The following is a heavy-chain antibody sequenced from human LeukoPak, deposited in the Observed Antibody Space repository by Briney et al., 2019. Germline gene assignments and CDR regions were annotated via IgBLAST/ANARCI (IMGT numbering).Heavy chain of an antibody. CDR3: AKGASHGIHYWFDP. V-gene: IGHV3-9*01. Sequence: TGGSLRLSCEASGFKFDDYAMHWVRQAPRKGPEWVSGVSWDSRSVAYADSVRGRFTISRDNAKNSLYLQMNSLTTEDTAFYHCAKGASHGIHYWFDPWGQGTLVTVST. D-gene: IGHD1-14*01. CDR2: VSWDSRSV. CDR1: GFKFDDYA. J-gene: IGHJ5*01.